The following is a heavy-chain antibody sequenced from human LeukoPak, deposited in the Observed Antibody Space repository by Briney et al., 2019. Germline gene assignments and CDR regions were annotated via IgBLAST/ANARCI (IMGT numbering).Heavy chain of an antibody. D-gene: IGHD2-15*01. CDR2: INSRSNYI. CDR1: GFTFSTYS. J-gene: IGHJ5*02. CDR3: ARAENSGSGGLDP. Sequence: GGSLRLSCAASGFTFSTYSINWVRQTPDKGLEWVSSINSRSNYIYYADSVKGRFTISRDNAKNSLYLDMSSLRADDTAVYYCARAENSGSGGLDPWGQGTLVTVSS. V-gene: IGHV3-21*01.